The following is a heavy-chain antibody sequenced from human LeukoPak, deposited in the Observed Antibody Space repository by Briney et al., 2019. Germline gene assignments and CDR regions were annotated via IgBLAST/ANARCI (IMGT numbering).Heavy chain of an antibody. J-gene: IGHJ6*03. V-gene: IGHV3-74*01. Sequence: GGSLRLSCAASGFTISNHWMHWVRQAPGKGLVWVSRINSDGRRTSCADSVKGRFTISRDNAKNTLYLQMNSLRPDDTAVYYCAREVEVVPATMGAYYYYYMDVWGKGTTVTVSS. CDR2: INSDGRRT. CDR1: GFTISNHW. CDR3: AREVEVVPATMGAYYYYYMDV. D-gene: IGHD2-2*01.